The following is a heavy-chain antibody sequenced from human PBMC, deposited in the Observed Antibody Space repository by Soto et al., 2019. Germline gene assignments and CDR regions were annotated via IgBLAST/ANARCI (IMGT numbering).Heavy chain of an antibody. CDR1: GGTFSSYT. J-gene: IGHJ6*03. Sequence: QVQLVQSGAEVKKPGSSVKVSCKASGGTFSSYTISWVRQAPGQGLEWMGRIIPILGIANYAQKLQGRVTINGDQSKSTAYGEVRSQRSEDTGVYYCAGGGGLYGERKRGYYYYYMDVWGKGTTVTVSS. CDR2: IIPILGIA. D-gene: IGHD4-17*01. CDR3: AGGGGLYGERKRGYYYYYMDV. V-gene: IGHV1-69*02.